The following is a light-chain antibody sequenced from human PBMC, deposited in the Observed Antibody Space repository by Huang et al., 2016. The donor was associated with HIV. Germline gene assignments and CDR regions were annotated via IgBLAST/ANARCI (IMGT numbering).Light chain of an antibody. CDR1: QSVSRY. CDR2: DAS. CDR3: QQRSNWPRIT. Sequence: EIVLTQSPATVSLSPGERATLSCRASQSVSRYLAWYQQKPGQAPRRLIYDASNRASGIPARCSGSGSGTDFTLTISSLEPEDFAVYYCQQRSNWPRITFGQGTRLEIK. J-gene: IGKJ5*01. V-gene: IGKV3-11*01.